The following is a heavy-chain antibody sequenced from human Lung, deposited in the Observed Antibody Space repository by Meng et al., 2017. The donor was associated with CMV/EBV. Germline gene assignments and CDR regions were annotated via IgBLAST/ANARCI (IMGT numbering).Heavy chain of an antibody. CDR1: GFTFSSYA. CDR2: VTGGGGST. J-gene: IGHJ4*02. V-gene: IGHV3-23*01. D-gene: IGHD2-2*01. CDR3: AKGNAEYCSGARCYAFDY. Sequence: SCAASGFTFSSYAMTWVRQAPGKGLEWVSVVTGGGGSTYYADSVKGRFTISRDNSENALYLQMNRLRVEDTAIYYCAKGNAEYCSGARCYAFDYWXQGTLVTVSS.